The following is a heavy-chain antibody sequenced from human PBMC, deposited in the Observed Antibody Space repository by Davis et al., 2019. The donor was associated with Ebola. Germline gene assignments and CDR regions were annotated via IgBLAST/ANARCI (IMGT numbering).Heavy chain of an antibody. CDR2: VGHSGVDT. CDR1: GFTFSNFG. V-gene: IGHV3-23*01. Sequence: PGGSLRLSCAASGFTFSNFGMNWVRQAPGKGLQWVSSVGHSGVDTYYADSVKGRFTVSRDNSKNTLYLQMNSLRAEDTAVYYCARPTCEVVVPAAIRVCWFDPWGQGTLVTVSS. J-gene: IGHJ5*02. D-gene: IGHD2-2*01. CDR3: ARPTCEVVVPAAIRVCWFDP.